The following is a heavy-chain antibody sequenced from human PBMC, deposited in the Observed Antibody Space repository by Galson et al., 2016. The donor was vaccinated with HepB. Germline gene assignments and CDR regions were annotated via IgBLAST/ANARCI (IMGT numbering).Heavy chain of an antibody. J-gene: IGHJ1*01. V-gene: IGHV1-24*01. CDR3: ATPPRIAVAGRYFRY. CDR2: YDPEEGEI. Sequence: SVKVSCKVSGHTLSELSTHWVRQGPGKGLEWMGGYDPEEGEIIYAQKFQGRVTMTEDTSTDTVYMELSSLRSEDTAVYYCATPPRIAVAGRYFRYWGQGTLVTVSS. D-gene: IGHD6-19*01. CDR1: GHTLSELS.